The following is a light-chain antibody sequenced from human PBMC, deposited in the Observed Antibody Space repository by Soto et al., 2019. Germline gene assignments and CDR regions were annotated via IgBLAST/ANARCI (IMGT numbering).Light chain of an antibody. CDR1: QSVSSN. Sequence: EIVMTQSPATLSVSPGERATLSCRASQSVSSNLAWYQQKPGQAPRLLIYGASTRATGIPARFSGSGSGTAFTLTISSLQSEAFAVYYCQQYNNWPPFTFGQGTKLEIK. J-gene: IGKJ2*01. V-gene: IGKV3-15*01. CDR2: GAS. CDR3: QQYNNWPPFT.